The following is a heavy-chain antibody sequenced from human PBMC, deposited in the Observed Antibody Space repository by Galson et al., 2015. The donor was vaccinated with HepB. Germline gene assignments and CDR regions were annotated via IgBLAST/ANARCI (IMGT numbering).Heavy chain of an antibody. CDR3: ARAGYYYDSSGYILPW. CDR2: INPNSGGT. CDR1: GYTFTGYY. D-gene: IGHD3-22*01. Sequence: SVKVSCKASGYTFTGYYMHWVRQAPGQGLEWMGRINPNSGGTNYAQKFQGRVTMTRDTSISTAYMELSRLRSDDTAVYYCARAGYYYDSSGYILPWWGQGTLVTVSS. J-gene: IGHJ4*02. V-gene: IGHV1-2*06.